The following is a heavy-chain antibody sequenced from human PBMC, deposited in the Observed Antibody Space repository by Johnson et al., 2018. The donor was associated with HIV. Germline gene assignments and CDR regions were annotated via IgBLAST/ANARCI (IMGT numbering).Heavy chain of an antibody. V-gene: IGHV3-66*03. J-gene: IGHJ3*02. CDR2: IYSGGST. D-gene: IGHD2-15*01. Sequence: EVQLVESGGGLTQPGGSLRLSCAASGFTVSSNYMSWVRQAPGKGLEWVSVIYSGGSTYYADSVKGRFTISSDNSKNTLYLQMNSLRSEDTAVYYCARSVGYCSGGSCSPDAFDIWGQGTMVTVSS. CDR3: ARSVGYCSGGSCSPDAFDI. CDR1: GFTVSSNY.